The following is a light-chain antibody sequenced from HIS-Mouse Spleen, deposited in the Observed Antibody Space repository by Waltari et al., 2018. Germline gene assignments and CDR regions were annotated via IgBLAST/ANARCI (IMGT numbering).Light chain of an antibody. CDR1: SSDVGSYNL. V-gene: IGLV2-23*03. J-gene: IGLJ2*01. CDR2: EGS. CDR3: CSCAGSSTFVVV. Sequence: QSALTQPASVSGSPGQSITISCTGTSSDVGSYNLVSWYQQHPGKAPKLMIYEGSKRLSGVSKRLSGSKSGNTASLTLSGLQAEDEADYYCCSCAGSSTFVVVFGGGTKLTVL.